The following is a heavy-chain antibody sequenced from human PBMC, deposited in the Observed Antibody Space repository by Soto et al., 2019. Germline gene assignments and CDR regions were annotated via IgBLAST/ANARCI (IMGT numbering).Heavy chain of an antibody. V-gene: IGHV3-23*01. CDR2: ISGSGGST. J-gene: IGHJ4*02. CDR1: GFTFSSYA. CDR3: AKVGGRGMGEYATNFFDY. Sequence: GGSLRFSCAASGFTFSSYAMSWVRQAPGKGLEWVSAISGSGGSTYYADSVKGRFTISRDNSKNTLYLQMNSLRAEDTAVYYCAKVGGRGMGEYATNFFDYWGQGTLVTVSS. D-gene: IGHD2-8*02.